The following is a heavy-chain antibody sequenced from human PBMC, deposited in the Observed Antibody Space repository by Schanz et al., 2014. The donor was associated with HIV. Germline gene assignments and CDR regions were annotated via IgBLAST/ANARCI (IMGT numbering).Heavy chain of an antibody. CDR2: IWYDGTNK. D-gene: IGHD6-19*01. CDR1: GFTFRNYG. V-gene: IGHV3-33*08. CDR3: TTAPIAVAGYYGMDV. Sequence: QVQLVESGGGLVQPGRSLRLSCAASGFTFRNYGMHWVRQAPGKGLEWVAVIWYDGTNKYYADSVKGRFTISRDNSKNTLYLQMKSLKTEDTAVYYCTTAPIAVAGYYGMDVWGQGTTVTVSS. J-gene: IGHJ6*02.